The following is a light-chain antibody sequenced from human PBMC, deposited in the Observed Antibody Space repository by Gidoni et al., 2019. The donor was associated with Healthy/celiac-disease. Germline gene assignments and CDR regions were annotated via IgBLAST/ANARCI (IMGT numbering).Light chain of an antibody. CDR3: QQRSNWPT. J-gene: IGKJ1*01. CDR1: PSVSSY. V-gene: IGKV3-11*01. CDR2: DAS. Sequence: ELVLTQSPATLSLSPGARATLSCRASPSVSSYLAWYQQKPGQAPRLLIYDASNRATGIPARFSGSGSGTDFTLTISSLEPEDFAVYYCQQRSNWPTFGQGTKVEIK.